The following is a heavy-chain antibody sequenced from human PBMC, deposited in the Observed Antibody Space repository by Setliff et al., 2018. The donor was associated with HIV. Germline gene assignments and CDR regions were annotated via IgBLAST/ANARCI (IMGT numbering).Heavy chain of an antibody. CDR3: ARGLSIFGVATPGFYSFMDV. CDR2: IHYSGSS. CDR1: GGSITGHY. D-gene: IGHD3-3*01. Sequence: SETLSLTCTVSGGSITGHYWSWIRQPPGKGREWIGYIHYSGSSNYNPSLKSRVRISLDTSKKQVSLKLNSVTAADTAVYYCARGLSIFGVATPGFYSFMDVWGKGTTVTVSS. V-gene: IGHV4-59*11. J-gene: IGHJ6*03.